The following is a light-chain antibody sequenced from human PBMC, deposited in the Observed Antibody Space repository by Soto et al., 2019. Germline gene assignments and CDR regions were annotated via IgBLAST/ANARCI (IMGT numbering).Light chain of an antibody. CDR2: EVI. Sequence: QSALTQPASVSGSPGQSITISCTGTSSDVGSYNLVSWYQQHPGKAPKLLIYEVIKRPSGVSNRFSGSKSGNTASLTISGLQAEDEADYYCYSYANSTTSLYIFAPGTKVTVL. J-gene: IGLJ1*01. CDR1: SSDVGSYNL. CDR3: YSYANSTTSLYI. V-gene: IGLV2-23*02.